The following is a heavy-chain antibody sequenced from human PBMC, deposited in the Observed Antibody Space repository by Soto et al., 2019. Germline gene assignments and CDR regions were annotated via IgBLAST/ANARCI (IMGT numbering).Heavy chain of an antibody. J-gene: IGHJ1*01. CDR1: GGSISNNY. CDR2: IYSNGRA. CDR3: ARSYRDSYEH. Sequence: SETLSLTCNVSGGSISNNYLTWIRQPAGKGLEWIGRIYSNGRADFNPSLKSRISMSIDTSKNQFYLKLTYVTAADTAVYYCARSYRDSYEHWGQGTLVTVSS. V-gene: IGHV4-4*07. D-gene: IGHD4-17*01.